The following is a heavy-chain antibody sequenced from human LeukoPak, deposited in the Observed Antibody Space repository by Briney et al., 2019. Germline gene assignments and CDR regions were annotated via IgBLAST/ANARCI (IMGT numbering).Heavy chain of an antibody. CDR1: GFTFSSYG. D-gene: IGHD3-16*01. CDR2: IRYDGSNK. J-gene: IGHJ4*02. Sequence: AGGSLRLSCAASGFTFSSYGMHWVRQAPGKGLEWVAFIRYDGSNKYYADSVKGRFTISRDNSKNTLYLQMNSLRAEDTAVYYCASPGEDYYFDYWGQGTLVTVSS. CDR3: ASPGEDYYFDY. V-gene: IGHV3-30*02.